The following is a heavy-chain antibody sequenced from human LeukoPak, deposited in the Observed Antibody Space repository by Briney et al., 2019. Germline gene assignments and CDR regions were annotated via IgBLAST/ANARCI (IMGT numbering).Heavy chain of an antibody. D-gene: IGHD5-18*01. CDR1: GDSISRTTYS. V-gene: IGHV4-61*02. J-gene: IGHJ4*02. CDR3: AKSSYSIFDY. Sequence: SQTLSLTCIVSGDSISRTTYSWSWLRQPAGKGLEWIGRINTVGGTNYNPSLKSRVTISVDTSKNQFSLKLSSVTAADTAVYYCAKSSYSIFDYWGQGTLVTVSS. CDR2: INTVGGT.